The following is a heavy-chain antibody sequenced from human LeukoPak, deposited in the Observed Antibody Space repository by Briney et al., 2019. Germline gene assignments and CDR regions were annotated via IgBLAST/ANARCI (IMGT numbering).Heavy chain of an antibody. Sequence: SVKVSRKASGGTFSSYAISWVRQAPGQGLEWMGRIIPILGIANYAQKFQGRVTITADKSTSTAYMELSSLRSEGTAVYYCARSPKYYYDSSGYDCWGQGTLVTVSS. CDR1: GGTFSSYA. J-gene: IGHJ4*02. D-gene: IGHD3-22*01. CDR2: IIPILGIA. V-gene: IGHV1-69*04. CDR3: ARSPKYYYDSSGYDC.